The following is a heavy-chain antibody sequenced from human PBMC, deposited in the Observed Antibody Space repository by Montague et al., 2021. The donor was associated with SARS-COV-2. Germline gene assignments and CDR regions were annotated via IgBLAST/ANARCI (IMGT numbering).Heavy chain of an antibody. J-gene: IGHJ6*02. CDR3: ARVVRYYDFWSGYTEYYYYGMDV. Sequence: SETLSLTCTVSGGSTSSYFWSWIRQPPAKGLEWIGSIYYSGTTNYSPSLKSRVTISVDTSKNQFSLKLSSVIAADTAVYYCARVVRYYDFWSGYTEYYYYGMDVWGQGTTVTVSS. CDR1: GGSTSSYF. CDR2: IYYSGTT. D-gene: IGHD3-3*01. V-gene: IGHV4-59*01.